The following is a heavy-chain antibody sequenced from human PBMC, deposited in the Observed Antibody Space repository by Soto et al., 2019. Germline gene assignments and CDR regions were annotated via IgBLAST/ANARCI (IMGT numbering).Heavy chain of an antibody. CDR2: ISAYNGNT. CDR1: GYTFTSYG. J-gene: IGHJ5*02. D-gene: IGHD2-8*01. CDR3: ARVERDLMVYATGMYNWFDP. V-gene: IGHV1-18*01. Sequence: ASVKVSCKASGYTFTSYGISWVRQAPGQGLEWMGWISAYNGNTNYAQKLQGRVTMTTDTSTSTAYMELRSLRSDDTAVYYFARVERDLMVYATGMYNWFDPWGQGTLVTVSS.